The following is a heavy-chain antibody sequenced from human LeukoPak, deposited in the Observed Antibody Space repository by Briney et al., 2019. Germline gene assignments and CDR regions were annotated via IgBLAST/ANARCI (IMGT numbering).Heavy chain of an antibody. Sequence: GGSLRLSCAVSGITLSNYGMSWVRQAPGKGLDGVAGSSYSGGNTKYADSVKGRFTISRDNPKNKLYLQMNSLRAEDTAVYFCAKRGVVIRVILVGFHKEAYYFESWGQGALVTVSS. D-gene: IGHD3/OR15-3a*01. CDR3: AKRGVVIRVILVGFHKEAYYFES. J-gene: IGHJ4*02. CDR1: GITLSNYG. V-gene: IGHV3-23*01. CDR2: SSYSGGNT.